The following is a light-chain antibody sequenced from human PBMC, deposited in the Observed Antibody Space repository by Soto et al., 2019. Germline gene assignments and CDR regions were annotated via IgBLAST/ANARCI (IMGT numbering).Light chain of an antibody. Sequence: QSVLTQPASVSGSPGQSITISCTGTSRDVGGYNYVSWYQQHPGKAPKLMIYDVSNRPSGVSNRFSGSKSGNTASLTISGLKAEDEADYYCSSYTSSSTLVVFGGGTKLTVL. CDR3: SSYTSSSTLVV. CDR2: DVS. J-gene: IGLJ2*01. CDR1: SRDVGGYNY. V-gene: IGLV2-14*01.